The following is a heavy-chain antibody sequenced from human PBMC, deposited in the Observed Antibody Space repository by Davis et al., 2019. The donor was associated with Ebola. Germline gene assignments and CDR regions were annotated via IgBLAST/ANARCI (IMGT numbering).Heavy chain of an antibody. Sequence: SETLSLTCAVYGGSFSGYYWSWIRQPPGKGLEWIGEINYSGSTNYNPSLKSRVTISVDTSKNQFSLKLSSVTAADTAVYYCARGGGGYCSSTSCYRYYGMDVWGQGTTVTVSS. D-gene: IGHD2-2*02. J-gene: IGHJ6*02. CDR3: ARGGGGYCSSTSCYRYYGMDV. V-gene: IGHV4-34*01. CDR1: GGSFSGYY. CDR2: INYSGST.